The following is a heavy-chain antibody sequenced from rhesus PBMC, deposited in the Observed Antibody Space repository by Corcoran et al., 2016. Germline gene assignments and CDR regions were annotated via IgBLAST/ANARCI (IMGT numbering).Heavy chain of an antibody. J-gene: IGHJ4*01. D-gene: IGHD2-2*01. CDR3: TRDMPPRDS. CDR2: ISGSGGGT. CDR1: GGSISSND. V-gene: IGHV4-147*01. Sequence: QVQLQESGPGLVKPSETLSLTCAVSGGSISSNDWSWIRQPPGKGLEWIGRISGSGGGTTSPPPPTSRVTLSPDASKNQFSLKLSSVTAADTAAYYCTRDMPPRDSWGQGVLVTVSS.